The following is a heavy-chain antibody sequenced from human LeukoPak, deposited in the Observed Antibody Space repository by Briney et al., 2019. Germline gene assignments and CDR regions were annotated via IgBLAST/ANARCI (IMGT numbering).Heavy chain of an antibody. CDR3: ASVYNYGPDYFDY. CDR2: ISSSGSTI. V-gene: IGHV3-11*01. J-gene: IGHJ4*02. Sequence: SGGSLRLSCAASGFTFSDYYMSWIRQAPGKGLEWVSYISSSGSTIYYADSVKGRFTISRDNAKNSLYLQMNSLRAEDTAVYYCASVYNYGPDYFDYWGQGTLVTVSS. D-gene: IGHD5-18*01. CDR1: GFTFSDYY.